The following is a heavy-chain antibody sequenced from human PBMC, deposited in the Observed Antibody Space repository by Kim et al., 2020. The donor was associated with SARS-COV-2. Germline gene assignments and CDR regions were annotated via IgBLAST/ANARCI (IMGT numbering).Heavy chain of an antibody. J-gene: IGHJ4*02. D-gene: IGHD6-13*01. Sequence: GGSLRLSCAASGFTFSSYGMHWVRQAPGKGLEWVAVIWYDGSNKYYADSVKGRFTISRDNSKNTLYLQMNSLRAEDTAVYYCARAFYSSLTFLVPHLAGLDYWGQGTLVTVSS. CDR2: IWYDGSNK. V-gene: IGHV3-33*01. CDR1: GFTFSSYG. CDR3: ARAFYSSLTFLVPHLAGLDY.